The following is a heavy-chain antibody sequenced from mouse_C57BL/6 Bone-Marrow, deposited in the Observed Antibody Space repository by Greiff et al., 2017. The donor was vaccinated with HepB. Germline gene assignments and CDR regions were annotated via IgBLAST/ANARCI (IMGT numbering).Heavy chain of an antibody. D-gene: IGHD1-1*01. J-gene: IGHJ1*03. CDR2: IDPSDSYT. Sequence: QVHVKQPGAELVKPGASVKLSCKASGYTFTSYWMQWVKQRPGQGLEWIGEIDPSDSYTNYNQKFKGKATLTVDTASSTAYMQLSSLTSEDSAVYYCARDLYYYGSSSSYWYFDVWGTGTTVTVSS. CDR3: ARDLYYYGSSSSYWYFDV. CDR1: GYTFTSYW. V-gene: IGHV1-50*01.